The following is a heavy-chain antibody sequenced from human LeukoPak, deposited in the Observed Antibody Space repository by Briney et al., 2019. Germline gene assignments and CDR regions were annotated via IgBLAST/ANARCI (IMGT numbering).Heavy chain of an antibody. CDR1: GGSISRSGY. D-gene: IGHD1-26*01. J-gene: IGHJ4*02. CDR2: ISGSGGST. Sequence: ETLSLTCTVSGGSISRSGYYWGWVRQAPGKGLEWVSAISGSGGSTYYADSVKGRFTISRDNSKSTLYLQMNSLRAEDTAVYYCAKDAVGATGDYFDYWGQGTLVTVSS. V-gene: IGHV3-23*01. CDR3: AKDAVGATGDYFDY.